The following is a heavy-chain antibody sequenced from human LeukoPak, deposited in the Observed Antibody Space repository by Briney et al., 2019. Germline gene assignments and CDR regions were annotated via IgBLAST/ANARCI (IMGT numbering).Heavy chain of an antibody. D-gene: IGHD6-19*01. CDR1: GFTFSSYA. CDR3: AKTIQWPYYFDY. J-gene: IGHJ4*02. V-gene: IGHV3-23*01. Sequence: GGSLRLSCAASGFTFSSYAMSWVRQAPGKGLEWVSAITGGGGSTYYADSVKGRFTISRDNFKNALYLQMNSLRAEDTAVYYCAKTIQWPYYFDYWGQRTLVTVSS. CDR2: ITGGGGST.